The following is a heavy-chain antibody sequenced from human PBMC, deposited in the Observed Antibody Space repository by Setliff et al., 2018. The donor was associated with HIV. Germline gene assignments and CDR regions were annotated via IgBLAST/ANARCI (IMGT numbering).Heavy chain of an antibody. CDR1: GYTFSNYD. CDR2: MNPNSGNT. Sequence: ASVKVSCKASGYTFSNYDINWVRQAAGQGLEWMGWMNPNSGNTGYALKFQGRVTIIRNTSISTAYMELRSLTSEDTAVYYCARAPGGGSYSYYFDSWGQGTLVTVS. D-gene: IGHD1-26*01. V-gene: IGHV1-8*03. J-gene: IGHJ4*02. CDR3: ARAPGGGSYSYYFDS.